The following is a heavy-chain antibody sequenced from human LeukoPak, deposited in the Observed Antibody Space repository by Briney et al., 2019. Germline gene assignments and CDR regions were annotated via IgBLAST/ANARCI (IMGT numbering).Heavy chain of an antibody. J-gene: IGHJ5*02. CDR1: GYTCTSYG. Sequence: ASVKVSCKASGYTCTSYGISWVRQAPGQGLEWMGWISAYNGNTNYAQKLQGRVTMTTDTSTSTAYMELRSLRSDDTAVYYCATVARITGQNWFDPWGQGTLVTVSS. CDR3: ATVARITGQNWFDP. CDR2: ISAYNGNT. D-gene: IGHD1-20*01. V-gene: IGHV1-18*01.